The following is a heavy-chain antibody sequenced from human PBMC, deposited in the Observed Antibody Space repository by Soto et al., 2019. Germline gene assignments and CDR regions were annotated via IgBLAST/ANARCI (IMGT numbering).Heavy chain of an antibody. CDR1: DGSVTGYS. V-gene: IGHV4-59*08. D-gene: IGHD2-15*01. CDR3: ARQAQDHIDRSNNCYDP. J-gene: IGHJ5*02. CDR2: LYASGTT. Sequence: QAQLQESGPGLVKPSETLTLTCSVSDGSVTGYSWSWVRQPPGKGLEWIGQLYASGTTTTNPSLKSRVTMSLETSQNHFSLRLNSVTAADTAVYFCARQAQDHIDRSNNCYDPWGQGTLVTVSS.